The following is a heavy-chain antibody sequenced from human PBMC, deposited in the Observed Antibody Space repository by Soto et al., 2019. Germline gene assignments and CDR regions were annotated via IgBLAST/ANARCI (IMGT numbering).Heavy chain of an antibody. CDR3: ARSSSSSNPYFGMDV. CDR1: GFTFSSYS. V-gene: IGHV3-64*02. Sequence: GGSLRLSCAASGFTFSSYSMHWVRQAPGKGLEYVSVISSDGSNTYYADSVKGRFTISRDNSKNTLYLQMGSLTAEDMAVYYCARSSSSSNPYFGMDVWGQGTTVTVSS. CDR2: ISSDGSNT. J-gene: IGHJ6*02. D-gene: IGHD6-6*01.